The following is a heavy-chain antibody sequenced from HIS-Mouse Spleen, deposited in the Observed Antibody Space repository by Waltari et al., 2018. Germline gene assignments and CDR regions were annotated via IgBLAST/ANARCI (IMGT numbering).Heavy chain of an antibody. D-gene: IGHD3-10*01. V-gene: IGHV4-34*01. CDR2: ITHSGSN. Sequence: QVQLQQWGAGLLKPSETLSLTCAVYGGSFSGYYWSWIRQPPGKGLEWVGEITHSGSNNYNPSLKSRVTISVDPSKNQFSLKLSSVTAADTAVYYCARGYPDYYGSGSYSPDYWGQGTLVTVSS. CDR1: GGSFSGYY. CDR3: ARGYPDYYGSGSYSPDY. J-gene: IGHJ4*02.